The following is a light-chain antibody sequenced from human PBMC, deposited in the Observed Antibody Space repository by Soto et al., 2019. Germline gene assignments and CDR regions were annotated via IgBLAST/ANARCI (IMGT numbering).Light chain of an antibody. CDR2: DAS. V-gene: IGKV3-15*01. CDR1: QSVSCY. Sequence: MNQSPSTLSSSLGERATLSCGASQSVSCYLAWYQQKPGQAPRLLIWDASNWPSGIPARFSGSGSGTEFTLTISSLLPDDFATYYCQQYNRLSTWTFGQGTKVDIK. J-gene: IGKJ1*01. CDR3: QQYNRLSTWT.